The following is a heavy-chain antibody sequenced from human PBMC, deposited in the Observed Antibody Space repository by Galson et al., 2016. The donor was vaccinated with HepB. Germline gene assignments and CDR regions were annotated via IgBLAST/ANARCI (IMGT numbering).Heavy chain of an antibody. CDR1: GFTFSDYY. CDR2: ISTSGNST. J-gene: IGHJ4*03. V-gene: IGHV3-11*01. Sequence: SLRLSCAASGFTFSDYYISWVRQSPGKGLEWFSYISTSGNSTYLADSVNGRFTISRDNARNSVYLQMDSLRGEDTAVYFCARTRRGYFDFWGRGTLVTVSS. CDR3: ARTRRGYFDF.